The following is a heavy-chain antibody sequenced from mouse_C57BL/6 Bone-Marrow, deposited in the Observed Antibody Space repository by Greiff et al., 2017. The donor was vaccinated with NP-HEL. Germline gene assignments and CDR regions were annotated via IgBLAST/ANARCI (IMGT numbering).Heavy chain of an antibody. CDR1: GYTFTSYG. V-gene: IGHV1-81*01. Sequence: QVQLKESGAELARPGASVKLSCKASGYTFTSYGISWVKQRTGQGLEWIGEIYPRSGNTYYNEKFKGKATLTADKSSSTAYMELRSLTSEDSAVYFCARPYYGSSPYFDYWGQGTTLTVSS. D-gene: IGHD1-1*01. CDR3: ARPYYGSSPYFDY. CDR2: IYPRSGNT. J-gene: IGHJ2*01.